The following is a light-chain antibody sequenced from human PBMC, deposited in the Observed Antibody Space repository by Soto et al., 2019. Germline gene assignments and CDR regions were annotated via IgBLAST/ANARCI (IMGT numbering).Light chain of an antibody. CDR3: CSYAGSSTFVV. Sequence: QSALTQPASVSGSPGQSITISCTGTSSDVGSYNLVSWYQQHPGKAPKLMIYEGSKRPSGVSNRFSGSKSGNTASLTISGIQAEDAADYYCCSYAGSSTFVVFGGGTKLTVL. J-gene: IGLJ2*01. CDR2: EGS. V-gene: IGLV2-23*03. CDR1: SSDVGSYNL.